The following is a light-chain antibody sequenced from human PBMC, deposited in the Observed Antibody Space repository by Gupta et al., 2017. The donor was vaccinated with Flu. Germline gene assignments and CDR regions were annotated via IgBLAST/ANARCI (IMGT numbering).Light chain of an antibody. V-gene: IGKV1-39*01. J-gene: IGKJ4*01. Sequence: DIQMTQSPSSLSAAVGDTVTITCRASQTISTYLNWYHQKPGKAPKLLIYAASSLQSGAPSRFSGSGSGTDFTLSISRLEPEDFGTYYCQESYSSHPTFGGGTKVEIE. CDR2: AAS. CDR1: QTISTY. CDR3: QESYSSHPT.